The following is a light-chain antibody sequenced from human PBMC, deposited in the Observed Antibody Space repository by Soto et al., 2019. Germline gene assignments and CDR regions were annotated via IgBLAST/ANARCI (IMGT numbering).Light chain of an antibody. CDR2: GAS. CDR3: QQYNNWHPN. CDR1: QSVSSN. V-gene: IGKV3-15*01. Sequence: EIVMTQSPATLSVCPGERATLSFRASQSVSSNLAWYQQKPGQAPRLLIYGASTRATGIPARFSGSGSGTEFTLTISSLQSEDFAVYYCQQYNNWHPNFGQGTRLEIK. J-gene: IGKJ5*01.